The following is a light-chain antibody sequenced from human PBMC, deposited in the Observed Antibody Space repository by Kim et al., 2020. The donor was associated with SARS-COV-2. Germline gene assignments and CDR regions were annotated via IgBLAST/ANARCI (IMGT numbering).Light chain of an antibody. J-gene: IGLJ3*02. CDR1: SSNIGSNV. V-gene: IGLV1-44*01. CDR2: SND. Sequence: GQSVTIAFSGSSSNIGSNVVNWYQQLPGTAPNLLIYSNDYRPSGFPDRFSGSKSGTSASLAISGLQSEDEADYYCVAWDDSLNGSVFGGGTQLTVL. CDR3: VAWDDSLNGSV.